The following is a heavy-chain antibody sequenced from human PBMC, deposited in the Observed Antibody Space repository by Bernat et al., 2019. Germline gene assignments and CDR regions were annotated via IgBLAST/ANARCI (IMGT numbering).Heavy chain of an antibody. CDR1: GFTFSSYG. J-gene: IGHJ4*02. Sequence: VQLLESGGGVVQPGRSLRLSCAASGFTFSSYGMHWVRQAPGKGLEWVAVISYDGSNKYYADSVKGRFTISRDNSKNTLYLQMNSLRAEDTAVYYCAKGDSSGWYYFDYWGQGTLVTVSS. CDR2: ISYDGSNK. D-gene: IGHD6-19*01. V-gene: IGHV3-30*18. CDR3: AKGDSSGWYYFDY.